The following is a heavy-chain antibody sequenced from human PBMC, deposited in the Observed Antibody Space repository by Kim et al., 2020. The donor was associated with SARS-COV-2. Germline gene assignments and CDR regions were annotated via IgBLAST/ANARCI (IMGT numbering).Heavy chain of an antibody. CDR2: DPGGGGRT. J-gene: IGHJ4*02. V-gene: IGHV3-23*01. Sequence: GGSLRLSCGASGFTVNNFAMSWVRQAPGKGLEWVSTDPGGGGRTFYADSVKGRFTISRDNSKNTVFLQMNSVRAEDMAVYYCAKAQPLSSGWYVVEDWGPGTVVTVS. CDR3: AKAQPLSSGWYVVED. D-gene: IGHD6-19*01. CDR1: GFTVNNFA.